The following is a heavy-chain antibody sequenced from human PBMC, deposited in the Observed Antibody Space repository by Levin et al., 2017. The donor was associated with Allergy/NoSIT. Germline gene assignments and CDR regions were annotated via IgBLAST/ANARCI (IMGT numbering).Heavy chain of an antibody. CDR3: TRDHFRPGDYFGY. J-gene: IGHJ4*02. V-gene: IGHV3-49*03. CDR1: GFTFGDYA. CDR2: IRSKAYGGTS. D-gene: IGHD3-3*02. Sequence: HPGGSLRLSCTASGFTFGDYAMSWFRQAPGKGLEWVGFIRSKAYGGTSEYAAAVKGRFSISRDDSKSIAYLQMNSLKTEDTAVYYCTRDHFRPGDYFGYWGQGTLVTVSS.